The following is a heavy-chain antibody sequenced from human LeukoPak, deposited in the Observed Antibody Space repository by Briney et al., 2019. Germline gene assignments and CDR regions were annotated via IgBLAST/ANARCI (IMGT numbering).Heavy chain of an antibody. CDR2: IKYDGSEK. Sequence: GGSLRLSCAASGFTFSTYWMSWVRQAPGKGLEWVANIKYDGSEKNYVDSVKGRFTISRDNAKNSVHLQMDSLRAEDTAFYYCVRDLTRVVAGATIDYWGQGTLVTVSS. CDR3: VRDLTRVVAGATIDY. CDR1: GFTFSTYW. J-gene: IGHJ4*02. D-gene: IGHD2-2*01. V-gene: IGHV3-7*01.